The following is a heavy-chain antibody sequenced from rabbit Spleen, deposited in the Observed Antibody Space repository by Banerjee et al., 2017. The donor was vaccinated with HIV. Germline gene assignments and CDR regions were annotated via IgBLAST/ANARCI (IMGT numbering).Heavy chain of an antibody. D-gene: IGHD8-1*01. J-gene: IGHJ3*01. CDR3: ARDTGSSFSTYGMDL. Sequence: QEQLEESGGGLVKPEGSLTLTCTASGFSFTNKDVICWVRQAPGKGLEWIGFSNLNSGSTYYASWAKGRFTISKTSPTTVTLQMTSLTVADTATYFCARDTGSSFSTYGMDLWGQGTLVTVS. V-gene: IGHV1S45*01. CDR2: SNLNSGST. CDR1: GFSFTNKDV.